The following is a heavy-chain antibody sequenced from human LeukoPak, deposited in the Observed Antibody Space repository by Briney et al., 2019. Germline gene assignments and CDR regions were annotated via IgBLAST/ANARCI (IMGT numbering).Heavy chain of an antibody. Sequence: GESLTLSCVASGFAVTRNFLNWVRQAPGKGLEWVSIIYTGGSTHYADSVKGRFTISRDNSKNTLYLQMNSLRAEDTAVYYCASGHDYYDSSGYSYWGQGTLVTVSS. V-gene: IGHV3-53*01. CDR2: IYTGGST. D-gene: IGHD3-22*01. CDR3: ASGHDYYDSSGYSY. J-gene: IGHJ4*02. CDR1: GFAVTRNF.